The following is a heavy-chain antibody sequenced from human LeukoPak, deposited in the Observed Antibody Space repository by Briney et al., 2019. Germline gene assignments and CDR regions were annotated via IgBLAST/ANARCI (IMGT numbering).Heavy chain of an antibody. D-gene: IGHD6-13*01. CDR2: ISGSGGST. J-gene: IGHJ4*02. CDR3: ARDRPYSSSWYYFDY. CDR1: GFTFSSYA. Sequence: GGSLRLSCAASGFTFSSYAMSWVRQAPGKGLEWVSAISGSGGSTYYADSVKGRFTISRDNSKNTLYLQMNSLRAEDTAVYYCARDRPYSSSWYYFDYWGQGTLVTVSS. V-gene: IGHV3-23*01.